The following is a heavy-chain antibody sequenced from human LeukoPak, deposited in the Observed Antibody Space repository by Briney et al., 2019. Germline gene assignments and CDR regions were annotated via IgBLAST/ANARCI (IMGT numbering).Heavy chain of an antibody. Sequence: SETLSLTCAVSGGSISSSNWWSWVRQPPGKGLEWIGEIYHSGSTNYNPSLKSRVTISVDKSKNQFSLNLSSVTAADTAVYYCARSYSNYVRWYFDLWGRGALVTVSS. CDR3: ARSYSNYVRWYFDL. J-gene: IGHJ2*01. CDR2: IYHSGST. V-gene: IGHV4-4*02. CDR1: GGSISSSNW. D-gene: IGHD4-11*01.